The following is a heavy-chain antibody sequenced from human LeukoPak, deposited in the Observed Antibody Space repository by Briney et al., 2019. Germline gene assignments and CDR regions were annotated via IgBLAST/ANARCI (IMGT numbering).Heavy chain of an antibody. CDR3: ASERSSIAAAGSYYYYGMDV. Sequence: AASVKVSCKASGNTFTGYYMHWLRQAPGQGLEWMGWINPNSGGTNYAQKFQGRVTMTRDTSISTAYMELSRLRSDDTAVYYCASERSSIAAAGSYYYYGMDVWGQGTTVTVSS. CDR2: INPNSGGT. J-gene: IGHJ6*02. CDR1: GNTFTGYY. V-gene: IGHV1-2*02. D-gene: IGHD6-13*01.